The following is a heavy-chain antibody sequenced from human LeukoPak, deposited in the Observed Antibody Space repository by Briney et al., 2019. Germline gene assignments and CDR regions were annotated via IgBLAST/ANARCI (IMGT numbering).Heavy chain of an antibody. V-gene: IGHV3-30*03. Sequence: GRSLRLSCAASGFTFTTYGMHWVRQSPGKGLEWVALITYDGYYKYYSDSVKGRFTISSDTSKNTLYLQMNSLRAEDTAVYYCARDLSPVVRASPMGYWGQGTLVTVSS. D-gene: IGHD3-10*01. CDR2: ITYDGYYK. CDR1: GFTFTTYG. J-gene: IGHJ4*02. CDR3: ARDLSPVVRASPMGY.